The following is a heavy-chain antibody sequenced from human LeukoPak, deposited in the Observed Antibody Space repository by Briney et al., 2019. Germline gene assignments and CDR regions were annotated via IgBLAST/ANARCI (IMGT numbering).Heavy chain of an antibody. J-gene: IGHJ4*02. V-gene: IGHV4-59*08. CDR2: IYYSGST. CDR1: GGSISSYY. Sequence: SETLSLTCTVSGGSISSYYWSWIRQPPGKGLEWIGYIYYSGSTYYNPSLKSRVTVSVDTSNNQFSLKVSAVTAADTAVYYCARTRGAAGDYYDSSGYYGYWGQGTLVTVSS. CDR3: ARTRGAAGDYYDSSGYYGY. D-gene: IGHD3-22*01.